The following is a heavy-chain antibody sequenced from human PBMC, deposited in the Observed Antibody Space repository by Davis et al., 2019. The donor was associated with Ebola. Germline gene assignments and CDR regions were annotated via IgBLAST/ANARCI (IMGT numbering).Heavy chain of an antibody. J-gene: IGHJ4*02. CDR1: GFTFSSYG. CDR2: IWYDGSNK. CDR3: AKGTRIVVVELVDY. V-gene: IGHV3-33*06. D-gene: IGHD3-22*01. Sequence: GESLKISCAASGFTFSSYGMHWVRQAPGKGLEWVAVIWYDGSNKYYADSVKGRFTISRDNSKNTLYLQMNSLRAEDTAVYYCAKGTRIVVVELVDYWGQGTLVTVSS.